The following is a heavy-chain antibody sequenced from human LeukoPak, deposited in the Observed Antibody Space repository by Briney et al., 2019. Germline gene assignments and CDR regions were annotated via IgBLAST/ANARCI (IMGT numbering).Heavy chain of an antibody. D-gene: IGHD6-13*01. J-gene: IGHJ4*02. Sequence: KPSETLSLTCTVSGGSISSSSYYWVWIRQPPGKELEWIGSINYSGNTYYNPSVKSRVTISVDTSKNQFSLKVTSVTAADTALYYCVIGYSSSWQYDYWGQGTLVTVSS. CDR3: VIGYSSSWQYDY. CDR2: INYSGNT. V-gene: IGHV4-39*07. CDR1: GGSISSSSYY.